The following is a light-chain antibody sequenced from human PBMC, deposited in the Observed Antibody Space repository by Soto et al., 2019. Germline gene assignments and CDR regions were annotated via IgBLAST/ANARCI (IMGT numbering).Light chain of an antibody. CDR2: WAS. CDR1: QSVFSRFRNKNY. J-gene: IGKJ1*01. V-gene: IGKV4-1*01. CDR3: QQYYTTPTWT. Sequence: DIVMTQSPDSLTLSLGERATINCKSSQSVFSRFRNKNYLGWFQQKPGQTPRLLIYWASTRESGVSDRFSGSGSGTDFTLTINSLQAEDVAVYYCQQYYTTPTWTFGQATKVEV.